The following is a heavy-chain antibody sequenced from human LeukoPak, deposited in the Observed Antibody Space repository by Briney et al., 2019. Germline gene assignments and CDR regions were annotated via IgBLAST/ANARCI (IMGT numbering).Heavy chain of an antibody. CDR3: ARDSQDDADDLVYYYYYMDV. Sequence: PSETLSLTCTVSGGSVISGSYYWSWIRQPAGKGLEWIGHIYTTGNTNYNPSLKSRVTISIDTSKNQFSLKLSSVTAADSARYFCARDSQDDADDLVYYYYYMDVWGKGTTVTVSS. J-gene: IGHJ6*03. CDR1: GGSVISGSYY. CDR2: IYTTGNT. D-gene: IGHD1-1*01. V-gene: IGHV4-61*09.